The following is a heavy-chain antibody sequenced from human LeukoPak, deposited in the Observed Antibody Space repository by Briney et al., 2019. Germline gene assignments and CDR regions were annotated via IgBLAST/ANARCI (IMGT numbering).Heavy chain of an antibody. CDR2: INSDGSNT. CDR3: ASFPGLIPS. D-gene: IGHD2-2*02. J-gene: IGHJ5*02. CDR1: GFSFSSYA. V-gene: IGHV3-74*01. Sequence: TGGSLRLSCAASGFSFSSYAMNWVRQAPGKGLVWVSHINSDGSNTDYADSVKGRFTISRDNAKNTLYLQMNSLRAEDTAVYYCASFPGLIPSWGQGTLVTVSS.